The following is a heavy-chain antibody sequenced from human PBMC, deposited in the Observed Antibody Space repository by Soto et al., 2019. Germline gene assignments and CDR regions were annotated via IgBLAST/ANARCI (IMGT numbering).Heavy chain of an antibody. V-gene: IGHV1-69*04. CDR2: IIPILGIA. Sequence: GASVKVSCKASGGTFSSYTISWVRQAPGQGLEWMGRIIPILGIANYAQKLQGRVTITADKSTSTAYMELSSLRSEDTAVYYCARELLEYCSGGSCYPSQAQRDYYMDVWGKGTTVTVSS. CDR1: GGTFSSYT. CDR3: ARELLEYCSGGSCYPSQAQRDYYMDV. J-gene: IGHJ6*03. D-gene: IGHD2-15*01.